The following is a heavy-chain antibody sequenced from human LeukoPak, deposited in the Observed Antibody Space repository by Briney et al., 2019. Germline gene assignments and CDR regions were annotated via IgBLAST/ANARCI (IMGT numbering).Heavy chain of an antibody. CDR1: GYTFTGYY. J-gene: IGHJ4*02. V-gene: IGHV1-2*02. D-gene: IGHD6-19*01. CDR2: INPNSGGT. Sequence: ASVKVSCKASGYTFTGYYMHWVRQAPGQGLEWMGWINPNSGGTNYAQKFQGRGTMTRDTSISTAYMELSRLRSDDTAVYYCARGYSSGWYVDYWGQGTLVTVSS. CDR3: ARGYSSGWYVDY.